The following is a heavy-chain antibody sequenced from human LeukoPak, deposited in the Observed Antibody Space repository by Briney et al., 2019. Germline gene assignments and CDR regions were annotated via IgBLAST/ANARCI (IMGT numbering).Heavy chain of an antibody. J-gene: IGHJ4*02. CDR1: GGSISSYN. V-gene: IGHV4-4*07. CDR3: ARGRVTVAGITFFDY. CDR2: IYTSGST. D-gene: IGHD6-19*01. Sequence: SETLSLTCTVSGGSISSYNWSWIRQPAGKGLEWIWRIYTSGSTNYNPSLKSRVTMSVDTSKNQFSLKLSSVTAADTAVYYCARGRVTVAGITFFDYWGQGTLVTVSS.